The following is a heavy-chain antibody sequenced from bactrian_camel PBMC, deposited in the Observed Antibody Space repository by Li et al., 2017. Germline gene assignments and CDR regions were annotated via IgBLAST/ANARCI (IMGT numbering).Heavy chain of an antibody. D-gene: IGHD3*01. J-gene: IGHJ4*01. Sequence: VQLVESGGGSVQAGDSLRLSCGISLYIYSSYCMGWFRQAPGKEREAVAAHYTGTATTYVADSVEGRFTASQGAKNTVYLQMNSLSPEDTGLYRCKGVRLCGDSDIETVWSQGTQVTVS. CDR3: KGVRLCGDSDIETV. CDR1: LYIYSSYC. V-gene: IGHV3S40*01. CDR2: HYTGTATT.